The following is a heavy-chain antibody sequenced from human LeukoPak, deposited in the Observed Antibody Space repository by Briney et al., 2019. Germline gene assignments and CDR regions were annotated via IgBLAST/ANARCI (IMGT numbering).Heavy chain of an antibody. CDR2: IYYSGST. Sequence: PSETLSLTCTVSGDSISSHYWSWIRQPPGKGPEWIGYIYYSGSTTYNPSLTSRVTMSVDMSKNQFSLKLSSVTAADTAIYYCASVRYCSGGSCYSSFDYWGQGALVTVSS. CDR1: GDSISSHY. V-gene: IGHV4-59*11. D-gene: IGHD2-15*01. J-gene: IGHJ4*02. CDR3: ASVRYCSGGSCYSSFDY.